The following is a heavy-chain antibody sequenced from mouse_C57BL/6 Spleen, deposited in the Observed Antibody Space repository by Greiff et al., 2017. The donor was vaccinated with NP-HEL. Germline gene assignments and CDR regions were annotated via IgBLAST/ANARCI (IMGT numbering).Heavy chain of an antibody. CDR2: IYPRDGST. J-gene: IGHJ1*03. V-gene: IGHV1-85*01. D-gene: IGHD1-1*01. CDR1: GYTFTSYD. CDR3: ARRGYYYGSSESHWYFDV. Sequence: QVQLQQSGPELVKPGASVKLSCKASGYTFTSYDINWVKQRPGQGLEWIGWIYPRDGSTKYNEKFKGKATLTVDTSSSTAYMELHSLTSEDSAVYFCARRGYYYGSSESHWYFDVWGTGTTVTVSS.